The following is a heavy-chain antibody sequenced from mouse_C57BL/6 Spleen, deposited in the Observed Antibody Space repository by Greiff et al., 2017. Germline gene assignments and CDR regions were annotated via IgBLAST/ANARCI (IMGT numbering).Heavy chain of an antibody. CDR2: INPNNGGT. D-gene: IGHD4-1*01. V-gene: IGHV1-26*01. J-gene: IGHJ1*03. Sequence: VQLQQSGPELVKPGASVKISCKASGYTFTDYYMNWVKQSHGKSLEWIGDINPNNGGTSYNQKFKGKATLTVDKSSSTAYMELRSLTSEDSAVYYCARNWDRYFDVWGTGTTVTVSS. CDR1: GYTFTDYY. CDR3: ARNWDRYFDV.